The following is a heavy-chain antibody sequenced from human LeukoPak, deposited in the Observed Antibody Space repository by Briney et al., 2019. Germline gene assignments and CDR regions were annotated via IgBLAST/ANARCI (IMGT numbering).Heavy chain of an antibody. D-gene: IGHD3-3*01. CDR1: GFTFSSYA. Sequence: GGSLRLSCAASGFTFSSYAMSWVRQAPGKGLEWVSSSSSSSSYIYYADSVKGRFTISRDNAKNSLYLQMNSLRAEDTAVYYCARAHTYYDFWSGYYPLDYWGQGTLVTVSS. CDR2: SSSSSSYI. CDR3: ARAHTYYDFWSGYYPLDY. V-gene: IGHV3-21*01. J-gene: IGHJ4*02.